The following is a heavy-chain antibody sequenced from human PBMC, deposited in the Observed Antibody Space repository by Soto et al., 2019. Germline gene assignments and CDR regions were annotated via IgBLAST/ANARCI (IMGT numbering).Heavy chain of an antibody. CDR1: GFTFSSYS. CDR2: ISSSSSTI. CDR3: ARGDPDYYGSGRGFDP. V-gene: IGHV3-48*02. Sequence: GGSLRLSCAASGFTFSSYSMNWVRQAPGKGLEWVSYISSSSSTIYYADSVKGRFTISRDNAKNSLYLQMNSLRDEDTAVYYCARGDPDYYGSGRGFDPWGQGTLVTVSS. J-gene: IGHJ5*02. D-gene: IGHD3-10*01.